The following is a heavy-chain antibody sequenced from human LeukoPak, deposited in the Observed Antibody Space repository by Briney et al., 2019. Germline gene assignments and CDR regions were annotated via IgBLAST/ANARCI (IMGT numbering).Heavy chain of an antibody. J-gene: IGHJ1*01. Sequence: PGGSLRLSCAAAGFTRSGYWMNWVRHVPPKVLMWGSGIYTDGTMIIYADSVRGRFTISGDNARNTLYLQRHRLRAADTGVYYCVRDRRAGDNDDHSPLLALWGQGTLVTVSS. CDR3: VRDRRAGDNDDHSPLLAL. CDR2: IYTDGTMI. CDR1: GFTRSGYW. V-gene: IGHV3-74*01. D-gene: IGHD1-1*01.